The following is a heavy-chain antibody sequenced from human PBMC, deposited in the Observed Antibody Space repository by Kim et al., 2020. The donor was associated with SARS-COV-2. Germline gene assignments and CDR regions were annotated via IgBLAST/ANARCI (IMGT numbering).Heavy chain of an antibody. CDR1: GGSISSGSYY. Sequence: SETLSLTCTVSGGSISSGSYYWSWIRQPAGKGLEWIGRIYTSGSTNYNPSLKSRVTISVDTSKNQFSLKLSSVTAADTAVYYCARVSGSWQLVRDAYYYYYDGMDVWGQGTTVTVAS. CDR3: ARVSGSWQLVRDAYYYYYDGMDV. V-gene: IGHV4-61*02. J-gene: IGHJ6*02. D-gene: IGHD6-13*01. CDR2: IYTSGST.